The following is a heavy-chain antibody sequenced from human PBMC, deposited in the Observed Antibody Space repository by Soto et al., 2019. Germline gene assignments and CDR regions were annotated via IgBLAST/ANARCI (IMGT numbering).Heavy chain of an antibody. CDR1: GHTFTSYG. J-gene: IGHJ4*02. Sequence: APVTVSCKASGHTFTSYGITWVRQAPGQGLEWMGWISAYNGNTNYAQKLQGRVTMTTDTSTSTAYMELRSLRSDDTAVYYCARRMGILTGYYSSNLAPWGQGTLVTVSS. D-gene: IGHD3-9*01. CDR3: ARRMGILTGYYSSNLAP. V-gene: IGHV1-18*04. CDR2: ISAYNGNT.